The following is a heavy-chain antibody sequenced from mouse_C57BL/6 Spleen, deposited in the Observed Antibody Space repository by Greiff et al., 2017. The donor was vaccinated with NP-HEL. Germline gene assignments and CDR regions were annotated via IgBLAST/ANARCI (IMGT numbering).Heavy chain of an antibody. J-gene: IGHJ4*01. CDR1: GYTFTSYW. Sequence: QVQLQQPGTELVKPGASVKLSCKASGYTFTSYWMHWVKQRPGQGLEWIGNINPSNGGTNYNEKFKSKATLTVDKSSSTAYMQLSSLTSEDSAVYYCARGYYGSSYRYYAMDYWGQGTSVTVSS. CDR2: INPSNGGT. V-gene: IGHV1-53*01. D-gene: IGHD1-1*01. CDR3: ARGYYGSSYRYYAMDY.